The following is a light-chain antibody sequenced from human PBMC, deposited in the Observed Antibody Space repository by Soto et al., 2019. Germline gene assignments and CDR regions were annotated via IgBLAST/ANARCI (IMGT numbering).Light chain of an antibody. J-gene: IGKJ1*01. CDR1: QSIGSSNY. CDR3: HQYDTSPRT. V-gene: IGKV3-20*01. CDR2: GAS. Sequence: VLTQSPGTLSLSPGDRATLSCRASQSIGSSNYLAWYQQKPGQAPRLLIYGASSRATGVPDRFSGSGSGKDFTLTISRREPEDFAVYYCHQYDTSPRTFGQGTKVEIK.